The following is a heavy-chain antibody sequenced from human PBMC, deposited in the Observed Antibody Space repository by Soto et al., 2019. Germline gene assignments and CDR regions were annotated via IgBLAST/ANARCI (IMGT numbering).Heavy chain of an antibody. J-gene: IGHJ6*02. CDR3: ARDSGARTIFGVVISYYGMDV. D-gene: IGHD3-3*01. V-gene: IGHV3-30-3*01. CDR2: ISYDGSNK. CDR1: GFTFSSYA. Sequence: QVQLVESGGGVVQPGRSLRLSCAASGFTFSSYAMHWVRQAPGKGLEWVAVISYDGSNKYYADSVKGRFTISRDNSKNTLYLQMNSLRAEDTAVYYCARDSGARTIFGVVISYYGMDVWGQGTTVTVSS.